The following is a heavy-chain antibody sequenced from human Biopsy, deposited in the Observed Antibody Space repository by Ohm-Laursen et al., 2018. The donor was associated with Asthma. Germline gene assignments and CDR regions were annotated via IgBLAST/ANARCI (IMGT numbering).Heavy chain of an antibody. CDR1: GFTFGSYG. Sequence: SLRLSCTASGFTFGSYGLHWVRQAPGKGLEWGADIWFDGSNKHYADPVKGRFTISKDNSKNTLYLQMNSLRAEDTALYYCGRERSYMVDYWGQGTLVIDSS. D-gene: IGHD3-10*01. CDR2: IWFDGSNK. CDR3: GRERSYMVDY. V-gene: IGHV3-33*01. J-gene: IGHJ4*02.